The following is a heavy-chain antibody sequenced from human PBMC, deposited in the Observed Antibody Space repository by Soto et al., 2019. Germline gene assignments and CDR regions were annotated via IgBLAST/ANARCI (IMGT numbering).Heavy chain of an antibody. CDR2: IYYSGST. Sequence: QVQLQESGPGLVKPSETLSLTCTVSGGSISSYYWSWIRQPPGKGLEWIGYIYYSGSTNYNPSLQGRATIAVDTSKNQFSLRLSSVTAADTAVYYCARDRGSGSYYRGGMDVWGQGTTVTVSS. CDR3: ARDRGSGSYYRGGMDV. V-gene: IGHV4-59*01. CDR1: GGSISSYY. J-gene: IGHJ6*02. D-gene: IGHD3-10*01.